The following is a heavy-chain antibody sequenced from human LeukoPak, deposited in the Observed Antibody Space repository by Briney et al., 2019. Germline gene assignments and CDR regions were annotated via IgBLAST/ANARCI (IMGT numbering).Heavy chain of an antibody. CDR1: GGSFSGYY. Sequence: KPSETLSLTCAVYGGSFSGYYWSWIRQPPGKGLEWIGEINHSGSTSYNPSLKSRVTISVDTSKNQFSLKLSSVTAAVTAVYYCARGAVGYCSSTSCYRPQYFDYWGQGTLVTVSS. J-gene: IGHJ4*02. CDR2: INHSGST. CDR3: ARGAVGYCSSTSCYRPQYFDY. V-gene: IGHV4-34*01. D-gene: IGHD2-2*01.